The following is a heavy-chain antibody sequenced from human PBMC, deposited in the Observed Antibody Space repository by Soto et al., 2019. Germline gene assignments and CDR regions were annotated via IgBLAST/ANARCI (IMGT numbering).Heavy chain of an antibody. CDR3: AIRPQYQLLFWGFGNWFDP. CDR1: GGSFSGYY. J-gene: IGHJ5*02. Sequence: PSETLSLTCAVYGGSFSGYYWSWIRQPPGKGLEWIGEINHSGSTNYNPSLKSRVTISVDTSKNQFSLKLSSVTAADTAVYYCAIRPQYQLLFWGFGNWFDPWGQGTLVTVSS. V-gene: IGHV4-34*01. D-gene: IGHD2-2*01. CDR2: INHSGST.